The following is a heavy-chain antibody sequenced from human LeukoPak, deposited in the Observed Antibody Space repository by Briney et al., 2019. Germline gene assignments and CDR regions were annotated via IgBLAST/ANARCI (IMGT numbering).Heavy chain of an antibody. V-gene: IGHV3-30*18. Sequence: PGRSLRLSCAASGFTFSSYGMHWVRQAPGKGLEWVAVISYDGSNKYYADSVKGRFTISRDNSKNTLYLQMNSLRAEDTAVYYCAKDRDAQRITMVRGAANWFDPWGQGTLVTVSS. CDR3: AKDRDAQRITMVRGAANWFDP. CDR2: ISYDGSNK. CDR1: GFTFSSYG. D-gene: IGHD3-10*01. J-gene: IGHJ5*02.